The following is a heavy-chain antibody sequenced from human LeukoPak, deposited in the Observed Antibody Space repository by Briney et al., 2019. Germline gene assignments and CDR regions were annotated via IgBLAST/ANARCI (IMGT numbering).Heavy chain of an antibody. CDR3: VGPDSQFDC. CDR1: GFTFSDQS. J-gene: IGHJ4*02. CDR2: ISSNSLHI. Sequence: PGGSLRLSCAASGFTFSDQSMNWVRQAPGKGLEWVSSISSNSLHIFYADSVKGRFTIPRDNAKNSLYLQMNNLRAEDTAVYYCVGPDSQFDCWGQGTLVTVSS. V-gene: IGHV3-21*01. D-gene: IGHD3-10*01.